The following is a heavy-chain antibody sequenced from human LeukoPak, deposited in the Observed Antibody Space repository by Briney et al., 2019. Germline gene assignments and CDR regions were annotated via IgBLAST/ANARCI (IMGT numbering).Heavy chain of an antibody. V-gene: IGHV3-30*18. Sequence: GGSLRLSCAASGFSFRSYGMHWVRQAPGKGLEWVAVISYDGSNKYYADSVKGRFTISRDNSKNTLYLQMNSLRAEDTAVYYCAKVEEGYITLMSPDYWGQGTLVTVSS. D-gene: IGHD3-10*01. CDR1: GFSFRSYG. J-gene: IGHJ4*02. CDR3: AKVEEGYITLMSPDY. CDR2: ISYDGSNK.